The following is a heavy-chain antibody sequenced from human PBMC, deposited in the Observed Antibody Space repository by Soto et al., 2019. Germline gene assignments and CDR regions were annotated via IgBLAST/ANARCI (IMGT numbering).Heavy chain of an antibody. Sequence: SETLSITCAVSGYSISSGYYWGWIRQPPGKGLEWIGSIYHSGSTYYNPSLKSRVTISVDTSKNQFSLKLSSVTAADTAVYYCARKKTYGDYGYDFDYWGQGTLVTV. J-gene: IGHJ4*02. CDR2: IYHSGST. CDR3: ARKKTYGDYGYDFDY. CDR1: GYSISSGYY. V-gene: IGHV4-38-2*01. D-gene: IGHD4-17*01.